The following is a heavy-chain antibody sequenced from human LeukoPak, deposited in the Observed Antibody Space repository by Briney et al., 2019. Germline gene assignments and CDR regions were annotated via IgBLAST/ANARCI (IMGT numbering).Heavy chain of an antibody. Sequence: GGSLRLSCAASEFIFSNYAMSWGRQAPGKGLVWVSRINSDGSSTSYADSVKGRFTISRDNAKNTLYLQMNSLRAEDTAVYYCARVTYCGGDCYSLDFDYWGQGTLVTVSS. D-gene: IGHD2-21*02. J-gene: IGHJ4*02. CDR1: EFIFSNYA. CDR2: INSDGSST. CDR3: ARVTYCGGDCYSLDFDY. V-gene: IGHV3-74*01.